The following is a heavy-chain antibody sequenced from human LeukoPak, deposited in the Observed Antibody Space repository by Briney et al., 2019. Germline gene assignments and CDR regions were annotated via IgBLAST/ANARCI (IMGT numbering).Heavy chain of an antibody. D-gene: IGHD3-22*01. CDR3: ARDPGVTYYYDSSGYYSGWFDP. CDR1: GVSISTHY. Sequence: PSETLSLTCNVSGVSISTHYWSWIRQPPGKGLEWIGEIYHSGSTNYNPSLKSRVTISVDKSKNQFSLKLSSVTAADTAVYYCARDPGVTYYYDSSGYYSGWFDPWGQGTLVTVSS. J-gene: IGHJ5*02. V-gene: IGHV4-59*11. CDR2: IYHSGST.